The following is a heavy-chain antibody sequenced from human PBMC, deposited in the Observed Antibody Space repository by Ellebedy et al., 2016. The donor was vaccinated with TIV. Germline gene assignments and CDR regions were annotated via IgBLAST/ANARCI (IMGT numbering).Heavy chain of an antibody. J-gene: IGHJ4*02. CDR1: GGSISSYY. Sequence: MPSETLSLTCTVSGGSISSYYWSWIRQPPGKGLEWIGYIYYSGSTNYNPSLKSRVTISVDTSKNQFALKLSSVTAADTAVYYWAREVYSGYEYYFDYWGQGTLVTVSS. D-gene: IGHD5-12*01. V-gene: IGHV4-59*01. CDR2: IYYSGST. CDR3: AREVYSGYEYYFDY.